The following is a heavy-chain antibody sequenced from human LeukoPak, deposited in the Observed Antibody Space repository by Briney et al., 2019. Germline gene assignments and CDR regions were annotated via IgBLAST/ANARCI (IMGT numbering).Heavy chain of an antibody. Sequence: GGSLRLSCAASGFTFSSYAMSWVRQAPGKGLEWVSGISGSGGTTYYADSVKGRFTISRDNSKNTLYLQMNSLRAEDTAVYYCARDPSTGDWGYYYYYMDVWGKGTTVTVSS. CDR2: ISGSGGTT. J-gene: IGHJ6*03. D-gene: IGHD7-27*01. CDR3: ARDPSTGDWGYYYYYMDV. CDR1: GFTFSSYA. V-gene: IGHV3-23*01.